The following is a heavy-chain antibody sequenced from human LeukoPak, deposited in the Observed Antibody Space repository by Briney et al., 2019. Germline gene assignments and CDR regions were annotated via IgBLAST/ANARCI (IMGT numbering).Heavy chain of an antibody. Sequence: QPGGSLRLSRSASGFTFNNYVMDWVRPAPGKGLEWVSYISSSGSSIYYADSVKGRFTITRDNAKNSLYLQMNSLRAEDMAVYYCAREGYDYGDVPYFDYWGQGTLVTVSS. J-gene: IGHJ4*01. CDR3: AREGYDYGDVPYFDY. CDR1: GFTFNNYV. V-gene: IGHV3-48*03. CDR2: ISSSGSSI. D-gene: IGHD4/OR15-4a*01.